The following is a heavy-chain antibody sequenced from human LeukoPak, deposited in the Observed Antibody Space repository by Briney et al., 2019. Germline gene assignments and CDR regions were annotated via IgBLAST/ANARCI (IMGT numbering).Heavy chain of an antibody. CDR1: GGSISSYY. J-gene: IGHJ5*02. D-gene: IGHD3-3*01. CDR2: IYYSGST. CDR3: ARDRGQTDFWSGVNWFDP. V-gene: IGHV4-59*01. Sequence: SETLSLTCTVYGGSISSYYWSWIRQPPGKGLEWIGYIYYSGSTNYNPSLKSRVTISVDTSKNQFSLKLSSVTAADTAVYYCARDRGQTDFWSGVNWFDPWGQGTLVTVSS.